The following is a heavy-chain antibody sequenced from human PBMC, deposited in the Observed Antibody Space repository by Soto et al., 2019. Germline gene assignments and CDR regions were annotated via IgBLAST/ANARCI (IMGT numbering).Heavy chain of an antibody. CDR1: GGSISSYY. CDR3: ARAGGSSWTNFVG. D-gene: IGHD6-13*01. Sequence: QVQLQESGPGLVKPSETLSLTCTVSGGSISSYYWSWIRQPPGKGLEWIGYIYYSGSTNYNPSLKSRVTISVDTSKNQFSLKLSSVTAADTAVYYCARAGGSSWTNFVGWGQGTLVTVSS. CDR2: IYYSGST. J-gene: IGHJ4*02. V-gene: IGHV4-59*01.